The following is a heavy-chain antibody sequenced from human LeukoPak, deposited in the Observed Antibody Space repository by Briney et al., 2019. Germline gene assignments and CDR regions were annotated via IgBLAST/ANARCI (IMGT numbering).Heavy chain of an antibody. CDR2: ISYDGSNK. CDR3: AKAVGYSYGLYFDY. Sequence: GGSLRLSCAASGFTFSSYAMSWVRQAPGKGLEWVAVISYDGSNKYYADSVKGRFTISRDNSKNTLYLQMNSLRAEDTAVYYCAKAVGYSYGLYFDYWGQGTLVTVSS. CDR1: GFTFSSYA. V-gene: IGHV3-30*18. J-gene: IGHJ4*02. D-gene: IGHD5-18*01.